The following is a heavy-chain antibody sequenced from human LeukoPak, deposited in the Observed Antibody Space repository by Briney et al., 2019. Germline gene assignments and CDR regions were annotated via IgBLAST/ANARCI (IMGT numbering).Heavy chain of an antibody. CDR2: IWYDGSNK. D-gene: IGHD2-15*01. CDR3: AKGAGYCSGGSCYPDAFDI. Sequence: QPGRSLRLSCAASGFTFSSYGMHWVRQAPGKGLEWVAVIWYDGSNKYYADSVKGRFTISRDSSKNTLYLQMNSLRAEDTAVYYCAKGAGYCSGGSCYPDAFDIWGKGTMVTVSS. J-gene: IGHJ3*02. V-gene: IGHV3-33*06. CDR1: GFTFSSYG.